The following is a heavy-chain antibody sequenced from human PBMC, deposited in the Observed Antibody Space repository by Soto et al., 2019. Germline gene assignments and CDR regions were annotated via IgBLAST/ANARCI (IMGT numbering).Heavy chain of an antibody. D-gene: IGHD3-9*01. J-gene: IGHJ4*02. CDR1: GFTVSNNY. Sequence: GGSLRLSCAASGFTVSNNYMVWVRQAPGKGLEWVSYIFATSTTIYYADSVKGRFTVSRDNAQNSLFLLMNSLRTEDTAVYYCARDKDWAFDYWGQGTLVTVSS. CDR2: IFATSTTI. V-gene: IGHV3-48*03. CDR3: ARDKDWAFDY.